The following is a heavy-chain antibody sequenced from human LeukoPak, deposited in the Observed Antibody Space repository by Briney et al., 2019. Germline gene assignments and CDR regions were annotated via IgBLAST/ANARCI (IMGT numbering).Heavy chain of an antibody. CDR2: IYPGDSDT. Sequence: GESLKISCKGSGYSFTIYWNCWVRQMPGKGLEWMGIIYPGDSDTRYSPSFQGQVTISADKSISTAYLQWSSLKASDTAMYYCARLPGYYYDSSVDYVGYWGQGTLVTVSS. V-gene: IGHV5-51*01. CDR1: GYSFTIYW. J-gene: IGHJ4*02. CDR3: ARLPGYYYDSSVDYVGY. D-gene: IGHD3-22*01.